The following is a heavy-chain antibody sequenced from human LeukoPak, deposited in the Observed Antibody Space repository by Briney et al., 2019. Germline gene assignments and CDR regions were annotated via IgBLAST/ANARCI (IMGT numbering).Heavy chain of an antibody. CDR3: AKDTSSWYSPPGAFDL. CDR1: GGSIISHY. Sequence: SETLSLTCTVSGGSIISHYWNWIRRPAGKGLEWIGRVYVSGSTTYNPSLKNRVTMSVDRSKNQFSLRLTSVTAADTAVYYCAKDTSSWYSPPGAFDLWGQGTMVTVSS. CDR2: VYVSGST. D-gene: IGHD6-13*01. J-gene: IGHJ3*01. V-gene: IGHV4-4*07.